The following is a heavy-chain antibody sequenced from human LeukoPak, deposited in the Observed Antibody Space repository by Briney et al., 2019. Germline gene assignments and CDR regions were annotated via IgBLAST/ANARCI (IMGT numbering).Heavy chain of an antibody. Sequence: SETLSLTCTVSGGSVTSGDDYWGWIRQHPGRGLEWIGYISSGGSTYANLSLKSRISISIDRSKNQFSLNVRSVTAADTAVYYCARGVNFAHILTGYFRFAAFDIWGQGTVVTVSS. CDR3: ARGVNFAHILTGYFRFAAFDI. CDR2: ISSGGST. V-gene: IGHV4-31*03. D-gene: IGHD3-9*01. CDR1: GGSVTSGDDY. J-gene: IGHJ3*02.